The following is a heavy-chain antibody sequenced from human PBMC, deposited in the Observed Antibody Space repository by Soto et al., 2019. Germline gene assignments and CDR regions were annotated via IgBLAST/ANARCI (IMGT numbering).Heavy chain of an antibody. J-gene: IGHJ4*02. CDR3: ARDRGGAGATDY. CDR2: ISSSSSTI. CDR1: GFTFSNSG. Sequence: EVQLVESGGGLVQPGGSLRLSCAASGFTFSNSGMNWVRQAPGKGLELVSYISSSSSTIRYADSVKGRFTISRDNAKNSLFLEMNSLRDEDTAVYYCARDRGGAGATDYWGQGNLVTVSS. V-gene: IGHV3-48*02. D-gene: IGHD1-26*01.